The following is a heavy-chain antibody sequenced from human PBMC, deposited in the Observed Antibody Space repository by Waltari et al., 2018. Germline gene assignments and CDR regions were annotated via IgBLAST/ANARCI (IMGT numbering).Heavy chain of an antibody. J-gene: IGHJ5*02. V-gene: IGHV4-59*01. CDR1: GASMSPYH. CDR2: LYNNGRT. CDR3: ARGPAAITNWFDP. D-gene: IGHD2-2*01. Sequence: QVQLQESGPGLVKPSETPSLTCTVPGASMSPYHWSWIRQPPGKGLEWIGELYNNGRTNYNPSLKSRVTISVDTSKNQFSLHLSSVTAADTAVYFCARGPAAITNWFDPWGQGTLVTVSS.